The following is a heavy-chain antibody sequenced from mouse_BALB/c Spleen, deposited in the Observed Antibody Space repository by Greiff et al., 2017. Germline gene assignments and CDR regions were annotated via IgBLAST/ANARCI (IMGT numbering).Heavy chain of an antibody. J-gene: IGHJ4*01. CDR2: IRLKSNNYAT. CDR1: GFTFSNYW. Sequence: EVHLVESGGGLVQPGGSMKLSCVASGFTFSNYWMNWVRQSPEKGLEWVAEIRLKSNNYATHYAESVKGRFTISRDDSKSSVYLQMNNLRAEDTGIYYCTRPNRYDSYAMDYWGQGTSVTVSS. CDR3: TRPNRYDSYAMDY. V-gene: IGHV6-6*02. D-gene: IGHD2-14*01.